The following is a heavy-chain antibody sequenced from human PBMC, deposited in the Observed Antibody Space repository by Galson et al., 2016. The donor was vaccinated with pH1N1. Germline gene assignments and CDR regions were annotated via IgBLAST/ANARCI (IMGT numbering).Heavy chain of an antibody. V-gene: IGHV3-23*01. D-gene: IGHD5/OR15-5a*01. J-gene: IGHJ3*01. CDR3: VKEPFSTVLYGFDD. Sequence: SLRLSCAASGFNFGNYAMDWVRQPPGKGLEWVPGITGSGGRTDYGVSVKGRFIVSRDNSKNTLFLQLNSLRVDDTAVYYCVKEPFSTVLYGFDDWGQGTLLTVSS. CDR2: ITGSGGRT. CDR1: GFNFGNYA.